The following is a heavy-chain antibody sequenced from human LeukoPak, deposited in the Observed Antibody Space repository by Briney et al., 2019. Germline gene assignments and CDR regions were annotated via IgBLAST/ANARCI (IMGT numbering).Heavy chain of an antibody. J-gene: IGHJ4*02. D-gene: IGHD5-12*01. CDR1: GFTFSSYS. CDR3: ARARSGYDFDY. CDR2: ISSGSSYI. V-gene: IGHV3-21*01. Sequence: GGSLRLSCAASGFTFSSYSMNWVRQAPGKGLEWVSSISSGSSYIYYADSVKGRFTISRDNAKNSLYLQMNSLRAEDTAVYYCARARSGYDFDYWGQGTLVTVSS.